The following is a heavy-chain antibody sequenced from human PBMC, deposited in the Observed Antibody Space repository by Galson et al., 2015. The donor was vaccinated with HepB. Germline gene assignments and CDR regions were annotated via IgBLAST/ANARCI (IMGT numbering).Heavy chain of an antibody. V-gene: IGHV3-21*01. CDR1: GFTFSSYS. Sequence: SLRLSCAASGFTFSSYSMNWVRQAPGKGLEWVSSISSSSSYIYYADSVKGRFTISRDNAKNSLYLQMNSLRAEDTAVYYCARDLNSLLEWSSAEYFQHWGQGTLVTVSS. CDR2: ISSSSSYI. J-gene: IGHJ1*01. D-gene: IGHD3-3*01. CDR3: ARDLNSLLEWSSAEYFQH.